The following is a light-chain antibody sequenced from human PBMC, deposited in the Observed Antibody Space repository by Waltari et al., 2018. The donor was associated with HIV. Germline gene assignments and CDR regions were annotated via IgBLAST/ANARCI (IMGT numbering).Light chain of an antibody. J-gene: IGLJ2*01. CDR3: YSADSSGNHRGV. CDR2: EDN. CDR1: ALPSKY. V-gene: IGLV3-10*01. Sequence: SYELTQPPSLSVSPGQQARITCSGDALPSKYPYWNQQKSAQAPVLVIYEDNKRPSGIPERFSGSSSGTMATLTISGAQVEDEADYYCYSADSSGNHRGVFGGGTKLTVL.